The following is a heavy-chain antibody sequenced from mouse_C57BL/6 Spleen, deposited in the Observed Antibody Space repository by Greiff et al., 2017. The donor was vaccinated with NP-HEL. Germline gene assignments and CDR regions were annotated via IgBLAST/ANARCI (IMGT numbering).Heavy chain of an antibody. CDR3: ARLGRRSFYDYDVWFAY. CDR1: GYTFTEYT. J-gene: IGHJ3*01. V-gene: IGHV1-62-2*01. Sequence: VQLQQSGAELVKPGASVKLSCKASGYTFTEYTIHWVNQRSGQGLEGIGWFYLGSGSIKYNEKLKEKATLNAEKPTSTVYMELSRLTSEDSAVDFCARLGRRSFYDYDVWFAYWGQGTLVTVSA. D-gene: IGHD2-4*01. CDR2: FYLGSGSI.